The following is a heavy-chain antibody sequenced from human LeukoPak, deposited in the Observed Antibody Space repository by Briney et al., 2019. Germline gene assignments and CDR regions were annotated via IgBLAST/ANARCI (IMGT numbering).Heavy chain of an antibody. D-gene: IGHD3-22*01. V-gene: IGHV3-23*01. CDR2: ISGSGGST. CDR3: ATGEDYYDSNGYYFDD. CDR1: GFTFSGYA. J-gene: IGHJ4*02. Sequence: GGSLRLSCAASGFTFSGYAMSWVRQAPGKGLEWVSSISGSGGSTYYADSVKGRFTISRDNSKNTLYLQMNSLRDEDTAVYYCATGEDYYDSNGYYFDDWGQGTLVTVSS.